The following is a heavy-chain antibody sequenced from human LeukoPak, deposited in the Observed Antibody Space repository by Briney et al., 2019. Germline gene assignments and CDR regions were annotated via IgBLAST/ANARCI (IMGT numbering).Heavy chain of an antibody. D-gene: IGHD5-12*01. CDR3: ARHRGIVATSRGLVRGDAFDI. CDR2: IFYSGST. Sequence: SETLSLTCSVSGGSISTSNYYWGWIRQPPGKGLEWIGNIFYSGSTYYSPSLKSRVTISVDTSKNQFSLKLSSVTAADTAVYYCARHRGIVATSRGLVRGDAFDIWGQGTMVTVSS. CDR1: GGSISTSNYY. V-gene: IGHV4-39*01. J-gene: IGHJ3*02.